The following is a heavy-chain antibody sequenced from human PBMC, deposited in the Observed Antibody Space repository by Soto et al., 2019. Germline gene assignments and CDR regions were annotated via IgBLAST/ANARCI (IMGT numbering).Heavy chain of an antibody. J-gene: IGHJ4*02. CDR3: ARNVRYYIDY. V-gene: IGHV4-4*02. CDR1: GGSIISGNW. CDR2: IYHSGIT. Sequence: SETLSLTCAVSGGSIISGNWWSWVRQSPGKELEWIGEIYHSGITNYNPSLKSRVTISVDNSENQLSLSLNSVTAADTAVYYCARNVRYYIDYWGQGTLVTVSS.